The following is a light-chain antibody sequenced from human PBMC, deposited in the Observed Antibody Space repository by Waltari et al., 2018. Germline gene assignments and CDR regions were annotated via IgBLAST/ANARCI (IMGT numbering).Light chain of an antibody. Sequence: QSVLTQSASVSGSPGQSITISCTGTSGDVGAHNYVSWYQQPPGKAPQLIIYDVSKRPSGVSNRISASKSGNTASLTISGLQAEDEAHYYCNSYTSSTNVVFGGGTKLTVL. CDR3: NSYTSSTNVV. V-gene: IGLV2-14*03. J-gene: IGLJ2*01. CDR2: DVS. CDR1: SGDVGAHNY.